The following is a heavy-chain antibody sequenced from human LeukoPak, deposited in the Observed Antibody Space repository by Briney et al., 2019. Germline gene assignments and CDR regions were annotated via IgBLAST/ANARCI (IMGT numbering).Heavy chain of an antibody. D-gene: IGHD1-1*01. V-gene: IGHV4-59*01. CDR2: VDHTGST. J-gene: IGHJ6*03. Sequence: SETLSLACTVSGGSISTYYWNWIRQPPGKGLEWIGYVDHTGSTNFNPSLNGRVSISRDTTKNLFSLRLRSVTAADTAVYFCARGRVSSSTWYSTYYYYFYMDVWGKGTTVTVSS. CDR3: ARGRVSSSTWYSTYYYYFYMDV. CDR1: GGSISTYY.